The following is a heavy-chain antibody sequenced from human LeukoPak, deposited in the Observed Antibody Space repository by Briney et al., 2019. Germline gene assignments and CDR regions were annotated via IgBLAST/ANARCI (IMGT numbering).Heavy chain of an antibody. CDR3: ARGGTFKGYLQH. CDR2: IYYSGST. D-gene: IGHD1-26*01. J-gene: IGHJ1*01. Sequence: PSETLPLTCTVSGGSISSGSHYWGWIRQPPGKGLEWIGSIYYSGSTYHNPSLKSRVTISLDTSKNQFSLNVTSVTAADTAVYYCARGGTFKGYLQHWGQGTVVTVSS. CDR1: GGSISSGSHY. V-gene: IGHV4-39*07.